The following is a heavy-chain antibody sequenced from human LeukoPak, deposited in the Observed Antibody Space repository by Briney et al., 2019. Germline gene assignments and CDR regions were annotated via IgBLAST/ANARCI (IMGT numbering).Heavy chain of an antibody. CDR1: GFTFSTYV. CDR3: VRGTGY. V-gene: IGHV3-64D*06. Sequence: GGSLRLSCSVSGFTFSTYVMHWVRQAPGKGLEYVPAISSNGDNTYYADSVKGRFTISRDNSKNTLYLQMSSLRADDTAEYYCVRGTGYWGQGTLVTVSS. CDR2: ISSNGDNT. J-gene: IGHJ4*02.